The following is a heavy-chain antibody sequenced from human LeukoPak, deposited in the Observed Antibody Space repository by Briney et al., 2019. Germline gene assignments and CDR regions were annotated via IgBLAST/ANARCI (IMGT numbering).Heavy chain of an antibody. J-gene: IGHJ4*02. D-gene: IGHD3-10*01. V-gene: IGHV3-23*01. CDR1: GCTFSSYA. Sequence: GGSLRLSCAASGCTFSSYAMSWVRQAPGKGLEWVSAISGSGGSTYYADSVKGRFTMSRDNSKITLYLKMNSLRAEDTAVYYCAKDQVRRGVTRIDYCGQGTLVTVSA. CDR2: ISGSGGST. CDR3: AKDQVRRGVTRIDY.